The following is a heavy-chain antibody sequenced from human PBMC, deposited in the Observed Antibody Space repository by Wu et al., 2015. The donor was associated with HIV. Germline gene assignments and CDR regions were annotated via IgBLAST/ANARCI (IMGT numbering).Heavy chain of an antibody. V-gene: IGHV1-18*01. J-gene: IGHJ6*02. CDR2: ISGYNGNT. Sequence: QIQLVQSGAEVKKPGASVKVSCKASGYNFTIFGINWVRQAPGQGLEWMGWISGYNGNTNYAQNLQGRVTMTADTSTSTGYMELRSLRSDDTAVYYCARAYTGYSSESYGMDVWGQGTTVTVSS. D-gene: IGHD6-19*01. CDR3: ARAYTGYSSESYGMDV. CDR1: GYNFTIFG.